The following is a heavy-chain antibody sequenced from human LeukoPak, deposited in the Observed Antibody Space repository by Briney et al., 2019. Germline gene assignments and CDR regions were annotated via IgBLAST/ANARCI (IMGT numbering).Heavy chain of an antibody. J-gene: IGHJ4*02. CDR3: VRDVDY. V-gene: IGHV3-7*01. CDR2: IKQDGSSI. Sequence: TGGSLRLSCATSGFTFSSYAMSWVRQAPGKGLQWVANIKQDGSSIYYVDSVRGRFTISRDNARNSLYLQMNSLRAEDTAVYYCVRDVDYWGQGTLVTVSS. CDR1: GFTFSSYA.